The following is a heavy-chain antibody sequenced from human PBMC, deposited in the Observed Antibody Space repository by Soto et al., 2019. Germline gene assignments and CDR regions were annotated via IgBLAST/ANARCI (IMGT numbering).Heavy chain of an antibody. J-gene: IGHJ3*02. CDR2: IITLPGIA. Sequence: QLVQSGAEVRRPGSSVKVSCEASGGTFNSYTIIWVRQPPGQGLELMGAIITLPGIATYAQNFQGRVTITADKSTSTAYMELSSLRFEDTAVYFCARKGYCGSPRCYDGGFDIWGQGTLVAVSS. CDR1: GGTFNSYT. CDR3: ARKGYCGSPRCYDGGFDI. D-gene: IGHD2-2*01. V-gene: IGHV1-69*02.